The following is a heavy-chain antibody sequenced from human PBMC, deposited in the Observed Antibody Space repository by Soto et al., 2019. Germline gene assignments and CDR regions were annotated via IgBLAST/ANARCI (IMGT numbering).Heavy chain of an antibody. CDR2: IYYSGST. V-gene: IGHV4-30-4*01. D-gene: IGHD3-22*01. Sequence: QVQLQESGPGLVKPSQTLSLTCTVSGGSISSGDYYWSWIRQPPGKGLEWIGYIYYSGSTYYNPSLKSRVTISVDTSKNPFSLKRSTVTAPDTAAYYCARDNYYDNHPFDYWGQGTLVTVSS. CDR1: GGSISSGDYY. CDR3: ARDNYYDNHPFDY. J-gene: IGHJ4*02.